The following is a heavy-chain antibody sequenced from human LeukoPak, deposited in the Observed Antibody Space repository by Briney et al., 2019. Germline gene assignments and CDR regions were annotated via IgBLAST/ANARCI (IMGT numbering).Heavy chain of an antibody. V-gene: IGHV4-39*02. CDR3: ARDTGLDY. J-gene: IGHJ4*02. CDR2: NYYSGTT. CDR1: GGSISSSSYY. D-gene: IGHD1-14*01. Sequence: PSETLSLTCTVSGGSISSSSYYWGWIRQPPGKGLEWIGSNYYSGTTYYNPSLKSRVTISVDTSKNQFSLKLSSVTAADTAVYYCARDTGLDYWGQGTLVTVSS.